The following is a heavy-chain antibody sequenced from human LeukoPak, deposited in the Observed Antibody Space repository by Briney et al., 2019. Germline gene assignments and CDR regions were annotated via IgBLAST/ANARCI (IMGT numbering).Heavy chain of an antibody. V-gene: IGHV4-39*01. CDR2: IYYSGST. J-gene: IGHJ4*02. CDR3: ARGKYDSGGYYLDY. Sequence: SETLSLTCTVSGGSISSSSYYWGGIRQPPGKGREWIGNIYYSGSTYYNPSLKRRVTISVDMSKNQFSLKLSSVPAADTAVYYCARGKYDSGGYYLDYWGQGTLNTVSS. CDR1: GGSISSSSYY. D-gene: IGHD3-22*01.